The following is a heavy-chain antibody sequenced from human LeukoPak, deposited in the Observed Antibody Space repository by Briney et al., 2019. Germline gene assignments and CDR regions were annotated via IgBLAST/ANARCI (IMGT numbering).Heavy chain of an antibody. J-gene: IGHJ4*02. CDR3: ARESFRNDILTGYRY. D-gene: IGHD3-9*01. CDR2: ISYDGSNK. V-gene: IGHV3-30-3*01. CDR1: GFTFTSYS. Sequence: GGSLRLSCAASGFTFTSYSMNWVRQAPGKGLEWVAVISYDGSNKYYADSVKGRFTISRDNSKNTLYLQMNSLRAEDTAVYYCARESFRNDILTGYRYWGQGTLVTVSS.